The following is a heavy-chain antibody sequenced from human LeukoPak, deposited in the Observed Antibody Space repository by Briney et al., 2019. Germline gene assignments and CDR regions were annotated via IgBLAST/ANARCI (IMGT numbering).Heavy chain of an antibody. CDR1: GFTFSSYA. CDR2: ISGSGTNT. J-gene: IGHJ4*02. V-gene: IGHV3-23*01. CDR3: ARDSRAVAADFDY. Sequence: PGGSLRLSCAASGFTFSSYAMSWVRQAPGKGLEWVSAISGSGTNTEYADSVKGRFTISRDNSKNTLYLQMNSLRAEDTAEYFCARDSRAVAADFDYWGQGTLVTVSS. D-gene: IGHD6-19*01.